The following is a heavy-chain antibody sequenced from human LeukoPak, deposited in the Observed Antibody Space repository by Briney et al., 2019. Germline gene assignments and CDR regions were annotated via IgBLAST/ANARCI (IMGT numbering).Heavy chain of an antibody. CDR3: ARLKSYSTPDY. CDR2: IHPVDSDT. CDR1: GYTFTNFW. Sequence: GESLKISCKASGYTFTNFWIAWVRQTPGKGLEWMGIIHPVDSDTRYSPSLRGQVTMSADKSLSTAYLQWSSLKASDTAMYYCARLKSYSTPDYWGQGTLVTVSS. V-gene: IGHV5-51*01. D-gene: IGHD2/OR15-2a*01. J-gene: IGHJ4*02.